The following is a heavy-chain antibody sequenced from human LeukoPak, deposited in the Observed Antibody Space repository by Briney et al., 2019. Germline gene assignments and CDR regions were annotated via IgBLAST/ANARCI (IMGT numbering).Heavy chain of an antibody. V-gene: IGHV4-4*07. CDR1: GGSISSYY. J-gene: IGHJ4*02. CDR3: AGEHPYDSGSYPSYYFDY. D-gene: IGHD3-10*01. CDR2: IYSSGST. Sequence: SETLSLTCTVSGGSISSYYWSWIRQPAGKGLEWIGRIYSSGSTNYNPSLKSRVTMSVDTSKNQFSLKVTSVTAADTAVYYCAGEHPYDSGSYPSYYFDYWGQGTLVTVSS.